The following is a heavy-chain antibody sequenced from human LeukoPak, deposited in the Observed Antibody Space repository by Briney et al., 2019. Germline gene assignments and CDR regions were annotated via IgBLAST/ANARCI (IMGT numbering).Heavy chain of an antibody. V-gene: IGHV3-33*06. CDR1: GFTFSSYG. J-gene: IGHJ4*02. Sequence: PGGSLRLSCAASGFTFSSYGMHWVRQAPGKGLEWVAVIWYDGSNKYYADSVKGRFTISRDNSKNTLYLQMNSLRAEDTALYYCANCINGVAGLGYWGQGTLVTVSS. CDR3: ANCINGVAGLGY. D-gene: IGHD6-19*01. CDR2: IWYDGSNK.